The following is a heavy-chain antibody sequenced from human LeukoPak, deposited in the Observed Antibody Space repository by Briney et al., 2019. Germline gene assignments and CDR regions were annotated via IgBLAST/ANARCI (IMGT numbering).Heavy chain of an antibody. CDR1: GGSIRSYY. Sequence: SETLSLTCTVSGGSIRSYYWSWIRQPPGKGLEWIGYVSYTGSTNYNPPLKSRVTISVDTSKNQFSLKLSSVTAADTALYYCARDGSGYDLSYFDYWGQGTLVTVSS. CDR3: ARDGSGYDLSYFDY. J-gene: IGHJ4*02. D-gene: IGHD5-12*01. V-gene: IGHV4-59*01. CDR2: VSYTGST.